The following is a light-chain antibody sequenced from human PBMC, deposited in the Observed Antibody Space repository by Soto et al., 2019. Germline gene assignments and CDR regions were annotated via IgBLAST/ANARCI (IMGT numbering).Light chain of an antibody. J-gene: IGKJ1*01. CDR3: QQYNNWPPSII. CDR2: GAS. V-gene: IGKV3-15*01. Sequence: VMTQSPAALAVSPGETGTLSCRASESVSSNLAWYQQRPGQAPRLLIYGASTRATDTPVRFRGSGSGTEFTLTISSLQSEDFAVYYCQQYNNWPPSIIFGQGTKVDIK. CDR1: ESVSSN.